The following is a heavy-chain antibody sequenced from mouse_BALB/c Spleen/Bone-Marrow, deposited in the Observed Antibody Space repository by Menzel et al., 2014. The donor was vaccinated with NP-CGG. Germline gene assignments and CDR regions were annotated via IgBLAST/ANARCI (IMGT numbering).Heavy chain of an antibody. D-gene: IGHD1-1*02. CDR1: GYTFTSYD. CDR3: ARSGGDSMDY. Sequence: SGPELVKPGALVKISCKASGYTFTSYDINWVKQWPGQGLEWIGWIYPGDGSTKYNEKFKGKATLTADKSSSTAYMQLSSPTSENSADYFCARSGGDSMDYWGQGTSVTVSS. CDR2: IYPGDGST. J-gene: IGHJ4*01. V-gene: IGHV1S33*01.